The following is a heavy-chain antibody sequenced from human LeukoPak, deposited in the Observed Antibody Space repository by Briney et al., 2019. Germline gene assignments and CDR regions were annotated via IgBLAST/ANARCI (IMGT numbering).Heavy chain of an antibody. CDR2: INHSGST. D-gene: IGHD2-2*01. V-gene: IGHV4-34*01. J-gene: IGHJ4*02. Sequence: SETLSLTCAVYGGSFSGYYWSWIRQPPGKGLEWIGEINHSGSTNYNPSLKSRVTISVDTSKNQFSLKLSSVTAADTAVYYCAGSIVVVPAAPRVGIDYWGQGTLVTVSS. CDR3: AGSIVVVPAAPRVGIDY. CDR1: GGSFSGYY.